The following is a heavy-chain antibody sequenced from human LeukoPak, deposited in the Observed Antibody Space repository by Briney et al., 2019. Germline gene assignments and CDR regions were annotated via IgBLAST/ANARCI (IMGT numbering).Heavy chain of an antibody. Sequence: SETLSLTCTVSGASISSYYWSWIRQPPGKGLEWIGYIYYSGSTNYNPSLKSRVTISVDTSKNQFSLKLSSVTAADTAVYYCARLHQRGGDYWGQGTLVTVSS. D-gene: IGHD5-24*01. V-gene: IGHV4-59*01. CDR1: GASISSYY. CDR3: ARLHQRGGDY. CDR2: IYYSGST. J-gene: IGHJ4*02.